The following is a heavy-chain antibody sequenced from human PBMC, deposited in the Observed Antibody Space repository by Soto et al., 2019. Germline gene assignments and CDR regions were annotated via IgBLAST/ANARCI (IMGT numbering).Heavy chain of an antibody. Sequence: QVQLVQSGAEVKKPGSSVKVSCKASGGTFSTYAIDWVRQAPGQGLEWMGGIIPLFGTAKYAQNFQGRITITADESTNTAYMELRSLRSQETAVYYWARGVHYDSSGYYYFYWGQGTLVTVSS. CDR2: IIPLFGTA. CDR1: GGTFSTYA. V-gene: IGHV1-69*01. D-gene: IGHD3-22*01. J-gene: IGHJ4*02. CDR3: ARGVHYDSSGYYYFY.